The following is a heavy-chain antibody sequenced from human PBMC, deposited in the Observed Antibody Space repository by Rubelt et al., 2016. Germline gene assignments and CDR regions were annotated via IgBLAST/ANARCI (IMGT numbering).Heavy chain of an antibody. D-gene: IGHD3-22*01. V-gene: IGHV3-30*04. CDR3: ASAPYYYDSSGYYFSAFDI. CDR2: ISYDGSNK. J-gene: IGHJ3*02. Sequence: QVQLVESGGGVVQPGGSLRLSCAASGFTFSSYAMHWVRQAPGKGLEWVAVISYDGSNKYYADSVKGRFTISRENSKNTLYLQMNSLRAEDTAGYYCASAPYYYDSSGYYFSAFDIWGQGTMVTVSS. CDR1: GFTFSSYA.